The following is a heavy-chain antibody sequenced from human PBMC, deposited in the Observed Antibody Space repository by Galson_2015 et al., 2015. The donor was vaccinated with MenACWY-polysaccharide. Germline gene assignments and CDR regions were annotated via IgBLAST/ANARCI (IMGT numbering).Heavy chain of an antibody. D-gene: IGHD1-26*01. CDR3: ARHGGSTPELAAFDI. Sequence: KGLEWIGDLYYSGSTNYNPSLKSRVTISRDTSKNQFSVKLSSVTAADTAVYYCARHGGSTPELAAFDIWGQGTMVTVSS. CDR2: LYYSGST. J-gene: IGHJ3*02. V-gene: IGHV4-59*08.